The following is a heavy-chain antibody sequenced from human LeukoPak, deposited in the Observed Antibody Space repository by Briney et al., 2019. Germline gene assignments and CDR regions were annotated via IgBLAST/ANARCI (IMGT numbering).Heavy chain of an antibody. J-gene: IGHJ4*02. D-gene: IGHD6-13*01. CDR2: ISSSSKTV. Sequence: GGSLRLSCAASGFTFSDYSMNSVRQAPGKGLEWVSYISSSSKTVYYADSVKGRFTISRDNAKNSLYLQMNSLRAEDTALYYCAKVAAAGTFDYWGQGTLVTVSS. CDR3: AKVAAAGTFDY. CDR1: GFTFSDYS. V-gene: IGHV3-48*04.